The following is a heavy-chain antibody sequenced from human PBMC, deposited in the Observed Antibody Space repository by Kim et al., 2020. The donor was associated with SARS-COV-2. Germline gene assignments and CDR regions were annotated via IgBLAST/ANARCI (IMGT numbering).Heavy chain of an antibody. CDR2: INAGNGNT. Sequence: ASVKVSCKASGYTFTSYAMHWVRQAPGQRLEWMGWINAGNGNTKYSQKFQGRVTITRDTSASTAYMELSSLRSEDTAVYYCARGTTVMVRGVINPYYWGQGTLVTVSS. J-gene: IGHJ4*02. V-gene: IGHV1-3*01. CDR3: ARGTTVMVRGVINPYY. CDR1: GYTFTSYA. D-gene: IGHD3-10*01.